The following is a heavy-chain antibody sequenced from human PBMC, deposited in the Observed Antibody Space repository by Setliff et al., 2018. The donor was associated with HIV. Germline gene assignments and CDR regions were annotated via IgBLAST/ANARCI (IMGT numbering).Heavy chain of an antibody. J-gene: IGHJ6*02. Sequence: KVSCKASGGTFSTHAINWVRQAPGQGLEWMGGIIPIFGTTHYAQKFQGRVTITTDESTNTAYMELGSLRSEDTAVYYCASVPMEYSGYNSDSGSYYYHYGLDVWGQGTTVTVSS. D-gene: IGHD5-12*01. CDR3: ASVPMEYSGYNSDSGSYYYHYGLDV. CDR2: IIPIFGTT. CDR1: GGTFSTHA. V-gene: IGHV1-69*05.